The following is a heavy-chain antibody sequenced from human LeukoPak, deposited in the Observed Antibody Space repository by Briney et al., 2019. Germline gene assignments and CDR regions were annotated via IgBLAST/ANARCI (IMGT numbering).Heavy chain of an antibody. J-gene: IGHJ5*02. CDR1: GYTFTSYY. CDR3: ARDPDSQYCSSTSCYSWFDP. D-gene: IGHD2-2*01. Sequence: ASVKVSCKASGYTFTSYYMHWVRQAPGQGLEWMGIINPSGGSTSYAQKFQGRVTITADESTSTAYMELSSLRSEDTAVYYCARDPDSQYCSSTSCYSWFDPWGQGTLVTVSS. V-gene: IGHV1-46*01. CDR2: INPSGGST.